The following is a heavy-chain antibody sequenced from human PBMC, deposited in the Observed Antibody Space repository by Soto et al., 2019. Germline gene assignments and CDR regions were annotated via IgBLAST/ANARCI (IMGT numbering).Heavy chain of an antibody. CDR3: AKDGQIATAYYDFWSGLGDYYYGMDV. CDR1: GFTFSTYG. D-gene: IGHD3-3*01. CDR2: ISYDGSNQ. Sequence: GGSLRLSCAASGFTFSTYGMHWVRQAPGKGLEWVAVISYDGSNQYYPESVKGRFTISRDNSKNTLYLQMNSLRAEDTAVYYCAKDGQIATAYYDFWSGLGDYYYGMDVWGQGTTVTVSS. V-gene: IGHV3-30*18. J-gene: IGHJ6*02.